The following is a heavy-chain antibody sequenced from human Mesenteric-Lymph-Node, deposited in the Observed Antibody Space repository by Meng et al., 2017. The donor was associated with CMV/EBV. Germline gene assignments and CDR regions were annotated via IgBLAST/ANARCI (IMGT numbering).Heavy chain of an antibody. V-gene: IGHV3-21*01. Sequence: GGSLRLSCAASGFNFNDYDMHWVRQSPGKGLEWVSSISRSTTYITYGDSLKGRFTISRDNAKNSLYLQMSGLRAEDTAVYYCARESGSYTGLWGQGTLVTVSS. D-gene: IGHD1-26*01. CDR3: ARESGSYTGL. CDR2: ISRSTTYI. CDR1: GFNFNDYD. J-gene: IGHJ4*02.